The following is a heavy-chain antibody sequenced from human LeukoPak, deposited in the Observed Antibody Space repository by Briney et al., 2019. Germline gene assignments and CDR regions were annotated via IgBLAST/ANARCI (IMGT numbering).Heavy chain of an antibody. CDR1: GHTFTDYY. D-gene: IGHD1-26*01. CDR2: INPNSGGT. J-gene: IGHJ4*02. CDR3: ARGEVLLSLHS. Sequence: ASVKVSCKASGHTFTDYYIHWVRQAPGQGLEWMAWINPNSGGTNYAQQFQGRVTMTRDTSISTAYMELSRLRSDDTAVYYCARGEVLLSLHSWGQGTLVTVSS. V-gene: IGHV1-2*02.